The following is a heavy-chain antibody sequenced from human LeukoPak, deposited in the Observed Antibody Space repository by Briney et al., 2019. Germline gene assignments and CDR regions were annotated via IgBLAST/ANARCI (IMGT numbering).Heavy chain of an antibody. D-gene: IGHD3-16*01. CDR2: IYTSGST. V-gene: IGHV4-61*02. CDR1: GVSISSGSYY. J-gene: IGHJ6*03. Sequence: SQTLSLTCTVSGVSISSGSYYWNWIRQPAGKGLEWIGRIYTSGSTNYNPSLKSRVTISVDTSKNQFSLKLSSVTAADTAVYYCARVDGWGYYYMDVWGKGTTVTVSS. CDR3: ARVDGWGYYYMDV.